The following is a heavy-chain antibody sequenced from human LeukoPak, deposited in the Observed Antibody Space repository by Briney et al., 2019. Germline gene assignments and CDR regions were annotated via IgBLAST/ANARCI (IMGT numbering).Heavy chain of an antibody. CDR2: ISYSGRT. CDR3: ARHSTAYNYGYAPFDY. Sequence: SETLSLTCTVSGGSISSNSTFWGWIRQPPGKGLEWIGTISYSGRTFYSPSLNSRVTISVDTSKNRFSLKLSSVSAADTAVYYCARHSTAYNYGYAPFDYWGQGTLVTVSS. CDR1: GGSISSNSTF. D-gene: IGHD3-16*01. V-gene: IGHV4-39*01. J-gene: IGHJ4*02.